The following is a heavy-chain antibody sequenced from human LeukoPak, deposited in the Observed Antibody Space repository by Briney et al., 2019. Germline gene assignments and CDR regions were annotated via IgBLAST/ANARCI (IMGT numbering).Heavy chain of an antibody. D-gene: IGHD3-22*01. J-gene: IGHJ4*02. Sequence: PSETLSLTCAVYGGSFSGYYWSWIRQPPGKGLEWIGEINHSGSTNYNPSLKSRVTISVDTSKNQFSLKLSSVTAADTAVYYCARHRNYDSSGYYYVNYFDYWGQGTLVTVSS. CDR2: INHSGST. CDR3: ARHRNYDSSGYYYVNYFDY. CDR1: GGSFSGYY. V-gene: IGHV4-34*01.